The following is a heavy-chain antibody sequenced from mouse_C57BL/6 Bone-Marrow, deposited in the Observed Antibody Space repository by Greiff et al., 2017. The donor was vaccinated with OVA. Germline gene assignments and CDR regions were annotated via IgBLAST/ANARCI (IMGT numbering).Heavy chain of an antibody. Sequence: VQLQQSGPELVKPGASVKISCKASGYSFTGYYMNWVKQSPEKSLEWIGEINPSTGGTTYNQKFKAKATLTADKSSSTAYMQLKSLTSEDSAVYYSAREDYYGSSWDWYFDVWGTGTTVTVSS. CDR2: INPSTGGT. V-gene: IGHV1-42*01. J-gene: IGHJ1*03. D-gene: IGHD1-1*01. CDR1: GYSFTGYY. CDR3: AREDYYGSSWDWYFDV.